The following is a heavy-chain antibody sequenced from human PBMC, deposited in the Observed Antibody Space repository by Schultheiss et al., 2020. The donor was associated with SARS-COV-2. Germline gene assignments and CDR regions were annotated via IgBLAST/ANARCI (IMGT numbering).Heavy chain of an antibody. CDR2: IYWDDDK. CDR3: AHSPDYDILTGYYHGMDV. D-gene: IGHD3-9*01. Sequence: SGPTLVKPTQTLTLTCTFSGFSLSTSGVGVGWIRQPPGKALEWLALIYWDDDKRYSPSLKSRLTISKDTSKNQVVLTMTNMDPVDTATYYCAHSPDYDILTGYYHGMDVWGQGNTVTVAS. CDR1: GFSLSTSGVG. J-gene: IGHJ6*02. V-gene: IGHV2-5*02.